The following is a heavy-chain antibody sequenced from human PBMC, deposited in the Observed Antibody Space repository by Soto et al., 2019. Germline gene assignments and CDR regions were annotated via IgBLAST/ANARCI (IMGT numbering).Heavy chain of an antibody. J-gene: IGHJ6*02. D-gene: IGHD2-2*01. CDR1: GYSFTSYW. Sequence: PGESLKISCKGSGYSFTSYWISWVRQMPGKGLEWMGRIDPSDSYTNYSPSFQGHVTISADKSISTAYLQWSSLKASDTAMYYCARYCSSTSCYWADYYGMDVWGQGTTVTVS. CDR2: IDPSDSYT. V-gene: IGHV5-10-1*01. CDR3: ARYCSSTSCYWADYYGMDV.